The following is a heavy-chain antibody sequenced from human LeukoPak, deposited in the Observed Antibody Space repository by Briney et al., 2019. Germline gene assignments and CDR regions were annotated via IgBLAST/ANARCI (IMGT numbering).Heavy chain of an antibody. CDR3: ATSPRRYCSSTSCYLGAFDI. D-gene: IGHD2-2*01. Sequence: SETLSLTCAVSGGSISSGGYSWSWIRQPPGKGLEWIGYIYHSGSTYYNPYLKSRVTISVDRSKNQFSLKLSSVTAADTAVYYCATSPRRYCSSTSCYLGAFDIWGQGTMVTVSS. CDR2: IYHSGST. V-gene: IGHV4-30-2*01. J-gene: IGHJ3*02. CDR1: GGSISSGGYS.